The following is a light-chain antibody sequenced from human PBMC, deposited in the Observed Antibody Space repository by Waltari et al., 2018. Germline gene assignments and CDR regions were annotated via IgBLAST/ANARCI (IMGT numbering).Light chain of an antibody. CDR1: QSVSSK. J-gene: IGKJ3*01. CDR3: QQYNNWPPIFT. CDR2: DAS. Sequence: EIVMTQSPATLSVSPGERATLPCRASQSVSSKLAWYQQKPGQAPRLLLYDASPRATGIPARFSGSGSGTEFTLTISSMQSEDFAVYYCQQYNNWPPIFTFGPGSKVDIK. V-gene: IGKV3-15*01.